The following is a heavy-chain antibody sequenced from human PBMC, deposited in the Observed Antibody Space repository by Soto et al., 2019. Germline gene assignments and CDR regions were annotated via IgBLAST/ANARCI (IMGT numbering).Heavy chain of an antibody. D-gene: IGHD4-17*01. CDR3: ARGFDTSLLGSNDYGDYGDWFDP. CDR2: ISAYNGNT. V-gene: IGHV1-18*01. CDR1: GYTFTSYG. Sequence: ASVKVSCKASGYTFTSYGISWVRQAPGQGLEWMGWISAYNGNTNYAQKLQGRVTMTTDTSTSTAYMELRSLRSDDTAVYYCARGFDTSLLGSNDYGDYGDWFDPWGQGTLVTVSS. J-gene: IGHJ5*02.